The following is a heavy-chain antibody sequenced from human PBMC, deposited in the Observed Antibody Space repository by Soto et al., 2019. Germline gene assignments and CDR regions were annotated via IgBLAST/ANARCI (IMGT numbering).Heavy chain of an antibody. CDR2: IYPGDSDT. D-gene: IGHD3-22*01. CDR1: GYSFTSYW. V-gene: IGHV5-51*01. CDR3: ARDVTSSTYYYLSPGGFDP. Sequence: GESLKISCKGSGYSFTSYWIGWVRQMPGKGLEWMGIIYPGDSDTRYSPSFQGQVTISADKSISTAYLQWSSLRAEDTAVYYCARDVTSSTYYYLSPGGFDPWGQGTLVTVSS. J-gene: IGHJ5*02.